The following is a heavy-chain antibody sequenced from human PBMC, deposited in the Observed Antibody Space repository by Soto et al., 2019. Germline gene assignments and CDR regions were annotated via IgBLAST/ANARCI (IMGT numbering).Heavy chain of an antibody. J-gene: IGHJ1*01. CDR1: GGSISSGGYY. Sequence: TLSLTCTVSGGSISSGGYYWSWIRQHPGKGLEWIGNIYHSGSXYYTPSLKSRVTISVDTSNNQFSLKLSSVTAADTAVYXXXXXXXXXGXRXXXVXXWGPATLVTVSS. CDR3: XXXXXXXGXRXXXVXX. V-gene: IGHV4-31*03. CDR2: IYHSGSX.